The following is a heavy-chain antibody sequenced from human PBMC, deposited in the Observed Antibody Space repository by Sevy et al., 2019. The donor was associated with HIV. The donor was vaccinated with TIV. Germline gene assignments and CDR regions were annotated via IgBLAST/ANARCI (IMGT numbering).Heavy chain of an antibody. Sequence: GGSLRLSCAATGFTFSNYAMHWVRQAPGKGMEWVAIIWSDGAYQYHGDSVKGRFTISRDNSNNTLYLQMNNVRVEDTAVYYCAIGGYYYDNAAYYALDSWGQGTLVTVSS. D-gene: IGHD3-22*01. CDR1: GFTFSNYA. V-gene: IGHV3-33*01. J-gene: IGHJ4*02. CDR3: AIGGYYYDNAAYYALDS. CDR2: IWSDGAYQ.